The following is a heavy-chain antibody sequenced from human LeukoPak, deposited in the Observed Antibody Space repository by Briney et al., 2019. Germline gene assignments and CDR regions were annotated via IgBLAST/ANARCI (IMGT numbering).Heavy chain of an antibody. CDR2: IYYSGST. Sequence: SETLSLTCTVSGGSISSSSYYWGWIRQPPGKGLEWIGYIYYSGSTYYNPSLKSRVTISVDTSKNQFSLKLSSVTAADTAVYYCARSVGDDILTGDYYYYYMDVWGKGTTVTVSS. J-gene: IGHJ6*03. V-gene: IGHV4-30-4*08. CDR1: GGSISSSSYY. D-gene: IGHD3-9*01. CDR3: ARSVGDDILTGDYYYYYMDV.